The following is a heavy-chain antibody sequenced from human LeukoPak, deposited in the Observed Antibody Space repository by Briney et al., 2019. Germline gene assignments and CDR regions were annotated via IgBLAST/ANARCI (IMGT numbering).Heavy chain of an antibody. CDR3: ARVGDMVRGAFYFDY. Sequence: SESLSLTCTVSGDSISSSSYYWGWIRQPPGKGLEWIGSIYYSGSTYYNPSLKSRVTISVDTSKNQFSLKLSSVTAADTAVYYCARVGDMVRGAFYFDYWGQGTLVTVSS. CDR1: GDSISSSSYY. D-gene: IGHD3-10*01. J-gene: IGHJ4*02. CDR2: IYYSGST. V-gene: IGHV4-39*07.